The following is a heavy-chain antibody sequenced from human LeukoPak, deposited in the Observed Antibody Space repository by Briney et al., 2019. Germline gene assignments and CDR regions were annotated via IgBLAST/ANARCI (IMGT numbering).Heavy chain of an antibody. CDR2: ISSSGSTI. CDR1: GFTFSSYE. Sequence: GGSLRLSRAASGFTFSSYEMNWVRQAPGKGLEWVSYISSSGSTIYYADSVKGRFTISRDNAKNSLYLQMNSLRAEDTAVYYCAREAVATSLFDYWGQGTLVTVSS. V-gene: IGHV3-48*03. CDR3: AREAVATSLFDY. D-gene: IGHD5-12*01. J-gene: IGHJ4*02.